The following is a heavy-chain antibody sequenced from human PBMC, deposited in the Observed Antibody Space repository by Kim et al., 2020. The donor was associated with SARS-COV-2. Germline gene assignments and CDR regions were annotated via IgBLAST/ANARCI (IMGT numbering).Heavy chain of an antibody. V-gene: IGHV3-23*01. CDR3: AKRLDL. Sequence: SGSGGRTYDADSVKGRFTISRDNSKNTLFLQMNSLRAEDTAVYYCAKRLDLWGRGTLVTVSS. J-gene: IGHJ2*01. CDR2: SGSGGRT.